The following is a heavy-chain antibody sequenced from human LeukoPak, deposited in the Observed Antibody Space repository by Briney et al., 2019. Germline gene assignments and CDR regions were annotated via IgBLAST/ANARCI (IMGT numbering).Heavy chain of an antibody. V-gene: IGHV3-30*18. J-gene: IGHJ6*03. CDR2: ISYDGSNK. Sequence: GGSLRLSCAASGFTFSSYGMHWVRQAPGKGLEWVAVISYDGSNKYYADSVKGRFTISRDNSKNTLYLQMNSLRAEDTAVYYCAKRGCSGGSCYYYYYMDVWGKGTTVTVSS. CDR3: AKRGCSGGSCYYYYYMDV. CDR1: GFTFSSYG. D-gene: IGHD2-15*01.